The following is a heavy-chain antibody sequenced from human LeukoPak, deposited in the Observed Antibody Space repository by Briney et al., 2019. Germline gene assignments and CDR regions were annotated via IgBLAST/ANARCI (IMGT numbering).Heavy chain of an antibody. CDR1: GYTFTSYD. CDR2: MNPKSGNT. Sequence: ASVKASCKAAGYTFTSYDINWVRQATGQGLEWMGLMNPKSGNTGYTHNCQGRATMTRPTSISTPYMQLSSLRSEDTAVYYCARGLRIAAAGTCEFDPWGKGTLVTVSS. J-gene: IGHJ5*02. D-gene: IGHD6-13*01. V-gene: IGHV1-8*01. CDR3: ARGLRIAAAGTCEFDP.